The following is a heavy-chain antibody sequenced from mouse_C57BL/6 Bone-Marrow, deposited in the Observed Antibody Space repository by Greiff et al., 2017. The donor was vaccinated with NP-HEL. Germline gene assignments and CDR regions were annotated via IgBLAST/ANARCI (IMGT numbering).Heavy chain of an antibody. D-gene: IGHD2-1*01. J-gene: IGHJ2*01. Sequence: VQLQESGPGLVAPSQSLSITCTVSGFSLTSYGVDWVRQPPGKGLEWLGVIWGGGSTNYNSALMSRLSISKENSKSQVFLKMNILQTDDTAMYYCAKHREVYYGPPYYFDYWGQGTTLTVSS. V-gene: IGHV2-9*01. CDR1: GFSLTSYG. CDR3: AKHREVYYGPPYYFDY. CDR2: IWGGGST.